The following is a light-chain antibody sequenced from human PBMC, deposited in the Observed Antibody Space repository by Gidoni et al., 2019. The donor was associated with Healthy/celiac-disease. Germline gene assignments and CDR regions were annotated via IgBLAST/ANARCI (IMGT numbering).Light chain of an antibody. Sequence: DIQMTQSPSSLSASVGDRVTITCRASQSISSYVNWYQQKPGKAPKLLIYAASSLQSGVPSRFSGSGSGTDFTLTISSLQPEDFATYYCQQSYSTPPTFGQWTKLEIK. CDR3: QQSYSTPPT. V-gene: IGKV1-39*01. CDR1: QSISSY. CDR2: AAS. J-gene: IGKJ2*01.